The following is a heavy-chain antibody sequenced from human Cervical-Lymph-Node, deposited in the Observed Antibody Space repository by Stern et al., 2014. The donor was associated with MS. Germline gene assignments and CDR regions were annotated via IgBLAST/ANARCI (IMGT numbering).Heavy chain of an antibody. CDR2: IYCSGGA. CDR1: GASISSGGYY. CDR3: ARDALAVDSENNFYHDMDV. J-gene: IGHJ6*02. V-gene: IGHV4-31*03. D-gene: IGHD3-9*01. Sequence: QVQLQESGPGLVKPSQTLSLTCNVSGASISSGGYYWNWIRQHPGKGLEGIGYIYCSGGAYYNPSLKSRVTISQAASKNQFFLKLTSVTAADTAIYYCARDALAVDSENNFYHDMDVWGQGTTVIVSS.